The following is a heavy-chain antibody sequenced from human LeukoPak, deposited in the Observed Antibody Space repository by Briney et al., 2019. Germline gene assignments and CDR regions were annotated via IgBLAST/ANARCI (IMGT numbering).Heavy chain of an antibody. CDR2: ISWNSGSI. Sequence: GGSLRLSCAASGFTFDDYAMHWVRQAPGKGLEWVSGISWNSGSIGYADSVKGRFTISRDNANNSLYLQMKSLRVEDTAVYYCARVRFHRRGFDPWGQGTLVTVSS. CDR3: ARVRFHRRGFDP. J-gene: IGHJ5*02. CDR1: GFTFDDYA. V-gene: IGHV3-9*01.